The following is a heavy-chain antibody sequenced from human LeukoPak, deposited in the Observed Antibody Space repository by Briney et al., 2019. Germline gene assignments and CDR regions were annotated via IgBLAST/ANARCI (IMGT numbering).Heavy chain of an antibody. CDR3: AKIYGRDSSGYCFDY. J-gene: IGHJ4*02. V-gene: IGHV3-23*01. CDR2: ISGSGGST. D-gene: IGHD3-22*01. Sequence: GGSLRLSCAASGFTFSSYAMSWVRQAPGKGLEWVSAISGSGGSTYYADSVKGRFTISRDNSKHTLYLQMNSLRAEDTAVYYCAKIYGRDSSGYCFDYWGQGTLVTVSS. CDR1: GFTFSSYA.